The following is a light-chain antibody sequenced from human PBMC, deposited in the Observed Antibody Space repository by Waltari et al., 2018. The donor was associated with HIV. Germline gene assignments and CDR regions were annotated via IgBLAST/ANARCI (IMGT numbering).Light chain of an antibody. CDR3: AAWDDSLSGHVV. CDR2: RNN. CDR1: SSNIGSNY. V-gene: IGLV1-47*01. Sequence: QSVLTQPPSASGTPGQRVTISCSGSSSNIGSNYVYWYQQLPGTAPKLLIYRNNQRPSVVPDRCSGSKSGTSASLAISGLRSEDEADYYCAAWDDSLSGHVVFGGGTKLTVL. J-gene: IGLJ2*01.